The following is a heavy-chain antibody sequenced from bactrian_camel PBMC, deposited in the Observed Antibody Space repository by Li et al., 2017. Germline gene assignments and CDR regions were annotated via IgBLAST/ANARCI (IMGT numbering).Heavy chain of an antibody. CDR2: INSVGSR. Sequence: HVQLVESGGGSVQAGGSLRLSCAASGSTSSTYCMGWFRQGPGKEREGVATINSVGSRTYADSVKGPFTISADRAKNTLYLQMNSLKPEDTAMYYCAASVGGQYCSAPYLIRAQEKGTAYRGQGTQVTVS. V-gene: IGHV3S26*01. D-gene: IGHD2*01. J-gene: IGHJ4*01. CDR1: GSTSSTYC. CDR3: AASVGGQYCSAPYLIRAQEKGTAY.